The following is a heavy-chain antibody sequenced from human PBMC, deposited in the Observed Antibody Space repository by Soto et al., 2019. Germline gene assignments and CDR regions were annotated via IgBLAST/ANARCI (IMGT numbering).Heavy chain of an antibody. CDR3: AKEQTTSAHYALDY. J-gene: IGHJ4*02. CDR2: ITGSSDYT. CDR1: VFIFSSYA. D-gene: IGHD3-16*01. V-gene: IGHV3-23*01. Sequence: WWCMRLSCAASVFIFSSYAMKWVRQAPGKGLQWVSSITGSSDYTSYIASVKGRFTISRDNSKNTLYLQMNSLRAEDTAVYFCAKEQTTSAHYALDYWSQGTLVTFSS.